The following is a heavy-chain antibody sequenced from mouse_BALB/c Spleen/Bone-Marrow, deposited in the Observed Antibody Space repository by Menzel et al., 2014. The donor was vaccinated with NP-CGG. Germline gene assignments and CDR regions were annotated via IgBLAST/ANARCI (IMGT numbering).Heavy chain of an antibody. V-gene: IGHV1-77*01. Sequence: VQLQQSGAELARPGASVKLSCKSSGYTFTDYYINWVKQRTGQGLEWIGEIYPGSNITYYNEKFKGKATLTADKSSSTAYRHLSSLTSEDSAVYFCTRGFCGNSYWYFDVWGAGTTVTVSS. CDR1: GYTFTDYY. CDR2: IYPGSNIT. J-gene: IGHJ1*01. CDR3: TRGFCGNSYWYFDV. D-gene: IGHD5-1-1*01.